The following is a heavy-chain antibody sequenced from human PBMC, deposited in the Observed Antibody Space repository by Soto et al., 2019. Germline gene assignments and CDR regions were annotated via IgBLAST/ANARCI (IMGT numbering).Heavy chain of an antibody. CDR3: ARVLYYGSGPDAFDI. CDR1: GYTFTSYA. V-gene: IGHV1-3*01. J-gene: IGHJ3*02. D-gene: IGHD3-10*01. Sequence: ASVKVSCKASGYTFTSYAMHWVLQAPGQRLEWMGWINAGNGNTKYSQKFQGRVTITRDTSASTAYMELSSLRSEDTAVYYCARVLYYGSGPDAFDIWGQGTMVTVSS. CDR2: INAGNGNT.